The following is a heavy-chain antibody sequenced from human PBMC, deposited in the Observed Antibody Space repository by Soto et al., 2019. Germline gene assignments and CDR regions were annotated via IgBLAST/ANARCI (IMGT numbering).Heavy chain of an antibody. Sequence: EVQRVESGGGLIQPGRSLRLSCAASGFTFDDYAMHWVRQAPGKGLEWVSGISWNSGSIGYADSVKGRFTISRDNAKNSLYLQMNSLRAEDTALYYYAKDHDFWSGRDAFDIWGQGTMVTVSS. CDR1: GFTFDDYA. CDR3: AKDHDFWSGRDAFDI. CDR2: ISWNSGSI. J-gene: IGHJ3*02. V-gene: IGHV3-9*01. D-gene: IGHD3-3*01.